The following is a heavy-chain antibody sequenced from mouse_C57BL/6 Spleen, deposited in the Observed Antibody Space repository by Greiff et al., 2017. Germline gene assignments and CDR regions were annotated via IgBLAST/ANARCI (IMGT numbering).Heavy chain of an antibody. D-gene: IGHD4-1*01. CDR2: IYPRSGNT. CDR1: GYTFTSYG. J-gene: IGHJ3*01. V-gene: IGHV1-81*01. Sequence: VMLVESGAELARPGASVKLSCKASGYTFTSYGISWVKQRTGQGLEWIGEIYPRSGNTYYNEKFKGKATLTAYTSSSTAYMELRSLTSEDSAVYFCSRRLGLSYWGQGTLVTVSA. CDR3: SRRLGLSY.